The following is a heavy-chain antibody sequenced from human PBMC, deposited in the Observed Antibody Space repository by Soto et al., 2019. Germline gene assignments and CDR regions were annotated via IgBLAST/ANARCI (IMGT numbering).Heavy chain of an antibody. J-gene: IGHJ4*02. V-gene: IGHV3-23*01. D-gene: IGHD2-2*01. Sequence: EVQLLESGGGLVQPGGSLRLSCAASGFTFNNYAMGWVRQAPGKGLEWVSAITDSGDDTYYIDSVKGRFTISRFNSKSTLYLQMNSMRAEDTAIYYCAKWSSSSWSPHYYFDYWGQGTLVTVSS. CDR1: GFTFNNYA. CDR2: ITDSGDDT. CDR3: AKWSSSSWSPHYYFDY.